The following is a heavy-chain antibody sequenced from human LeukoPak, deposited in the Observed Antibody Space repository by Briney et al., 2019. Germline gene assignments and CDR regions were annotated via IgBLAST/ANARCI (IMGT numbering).Heavy chain of an antibody. CDR2: ISESGGNT. Sequence: AGGSLRLSCAAPGFTFSTYAMSWVRQAPGKGLDWLSGISESGGNTYYADSVRGRFTISRDNSKNTLYLQMNSLRAEDAALYYCAKGGRWSSGWSLSDYWGRGTLVTVSS. CDR1: GFTFSTYA. J-gene: IGHJ4*02. CDR3: AKGGRWSSGWSLSDY. V-gene: IGHV3-23*01. D-gene: IGHD6-19*01.